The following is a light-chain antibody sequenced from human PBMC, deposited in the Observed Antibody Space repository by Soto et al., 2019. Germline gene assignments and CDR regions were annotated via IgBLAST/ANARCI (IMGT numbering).Light chain of an antibody. V-gene: IGKV3-15*01. J-gene: IGKJ5*01. CDR2: SAS. CDR3: HYRNARPPIT. Sequence: EIVMRQSPATLSVSPGERATLSCRASQSVSSYLAWYQQRPGQPPRLLIYSASTRATGIPARFSGGGSGTDFTLTISSLEPEDFATYYCHYRNARPPITFGQGTRLEIK. CDR1: QSVSSY.